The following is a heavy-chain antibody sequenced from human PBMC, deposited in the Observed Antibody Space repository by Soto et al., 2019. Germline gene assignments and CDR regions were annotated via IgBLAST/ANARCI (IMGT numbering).Heavy chain of an antibody. CDR3: ARATWGVIAPQGPYYYYYGMDV. CDR1: GYTFTSYA. J-gene: IGHJ6*02. Sequence: ASVKVSCKASGYTFTSYAMHWVRQAPGQRLEWMGWINAGNGNTKYSQKFQGRVTITRDTSANTAYMELSSLTSEDTAVYYCARATWGVIAPQGPYYYYYGMDVWGQGTTVTVSS. CDR2: INAGNGNT. V-gene: IGHV1-3*01. D-gene: IGHD3-16*01.